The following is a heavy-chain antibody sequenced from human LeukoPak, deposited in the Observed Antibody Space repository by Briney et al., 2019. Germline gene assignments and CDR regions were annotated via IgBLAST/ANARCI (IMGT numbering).Heavy chain of an antibody. J-gene: IGHJ4*02. CDR1: GDNLTYW. CDR3: ARPHGPPYSSTWYYFDY. D-gene: IGHD6-13*01. V-gene: IGHV5-51*01. CDR2: IYPGDSDT. Sequence: GESLMISCKGSGDNLTYWIGWVRQMPGKGLEWMGIIYPGDSDTRYSPSFQGQVTISADKSISTAYLQWSSLKASDTARYYCARPHGPPYSSTWYYFDYWGQGTLVTVSS.